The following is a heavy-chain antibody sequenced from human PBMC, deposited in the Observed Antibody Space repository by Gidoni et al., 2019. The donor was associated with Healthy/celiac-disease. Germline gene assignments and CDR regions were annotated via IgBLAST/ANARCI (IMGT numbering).Heavy chain of an antibody. V-gene: IGHV3-23*01. Sequence: EVQLLESGGGLVQPGGSLRLSCAASGFPFGSYAMSWVRQAPGKGLEWVSAISGSGGSTYYADSVKGRFTISRDNSKNTLYLQMNSLRAEDTAVYYCAKFLPTSYYYDSSGYYFDYWGQGTLVTVSS. D-gene: IGHD3-22*01. CDR3: AKFLPTSYYYDSSGYYFDY. CDR1: GFPFGSYA. CDR2: ISGSGGST. J-gene: IGHJ4*02.